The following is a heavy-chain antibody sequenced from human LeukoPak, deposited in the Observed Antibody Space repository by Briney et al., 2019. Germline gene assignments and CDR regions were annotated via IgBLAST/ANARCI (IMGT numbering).Heavy chain of an antibody. CDR2: IKQDGSEK. CDR3: AKDRGFGELWDY. CDR1: GFTFSSYW. V-gene: IGHV3-7*01. Sequence: PGGSLRLSCAASGFTFSSYWMHWVRQAPGKGLEWVANIKQDGSEKYYVDSVKGRFTISRDNAKNTLYLQMNSLRAEDTAVYYCAKDRGFGELWDYWGQGTLVTVSS. J-gene: IGHJ4*02. D-gene: IGHD3-10*01.